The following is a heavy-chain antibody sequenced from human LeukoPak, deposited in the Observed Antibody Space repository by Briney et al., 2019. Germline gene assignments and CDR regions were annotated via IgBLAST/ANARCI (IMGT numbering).Heavy chain of an antibody. V-gene: IGHV4-38-2*01. Sequence: PSETLSLTCAVAGYSISSGYFWGWIRQPPGKGLEWIGSIYHSGTTYYNPSLKSRVTISVDTSKNQFSLKLSSVTAADTAVYYCARPPDYNDYGAAFDFWGQGPLVTVSS. CDR1: GYSISSGYF. D-gene: IGHD4-11*01. CDR3: ARPPDYNDYGAAFDF. CDR2: IYHSGTT. J-gene: IGHJ4*02.